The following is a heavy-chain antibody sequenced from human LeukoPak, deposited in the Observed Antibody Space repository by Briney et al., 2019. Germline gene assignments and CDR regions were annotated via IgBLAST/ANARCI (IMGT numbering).Heavy chain of an antibody. CDR3: AKAPGGLGGVDF. D-gene: IGHD3-10*01. CDR2: ITGSDDIT. V-gene: IGHV3-23*01. Sequence: EPGGPLRLSCAASGFTFSSYALSWVRQAPGKGLEWVSAITGSDDITYYADSAKGRFTISRDNSKNTLYLQMNSLRAEDTAVYYCAKAPGGLGGVDFWGQGTLVTVSS. J-gene: IGHJ4*02. CDR1: GFTFSSYA.